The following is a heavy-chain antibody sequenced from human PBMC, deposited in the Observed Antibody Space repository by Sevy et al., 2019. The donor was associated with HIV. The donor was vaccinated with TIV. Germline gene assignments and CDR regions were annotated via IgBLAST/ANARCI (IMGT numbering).Heavy chain of an antibody. CDR3: ARDKSATAVDY. V-gene: IGHV3-74*01. CDR2: INSDGSKT. J-gene: IGHJ4*02. Sequence: GGSLRLSCAASGFTFSSYWMHWVRQAPGKGLVWVSHINSDGSKTGYEDSVKGRFTISRNNAKNTLYLQMNSLRAEDTAVYYCARDKSATAVDYWGQGTLVTVSS. CDR1: GFTFSSYW. D-gene: IGHD2-15*01.